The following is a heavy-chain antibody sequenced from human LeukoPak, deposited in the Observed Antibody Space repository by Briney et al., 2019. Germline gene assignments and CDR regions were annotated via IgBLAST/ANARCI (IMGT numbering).Heavy chain of an antibody. V-gene: IGHV3-74*01. CDR1: GDYW. Sequence: GSLRLSCAASGDYWMHWVRHAPGQGLVWVSRIKGDGISTNYADSVKGRFTISRDIAKNTLYLQMNSLRAEDTGVYYCAKDHYWSIDYWGRGTLVTVSS. J-gene: IGHJ4*02. D-gene: IGHD3-3*01. CDR3: AKDHYWSIDY. CDR2: IKGDGIST.